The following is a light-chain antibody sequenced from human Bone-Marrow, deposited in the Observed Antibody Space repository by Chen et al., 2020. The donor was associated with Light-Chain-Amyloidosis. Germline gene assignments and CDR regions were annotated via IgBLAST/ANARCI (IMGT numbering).Light chain of an antibody. CDR1: SSDVGGDNH. Sequence: QSALTQPASVSGSPGQSITISCTGTSSDVGGDNHVSWYQQHPDKAPKLMIYAVTNRPSWVPDRCSGSKSDNTASLTISALQTEDVADYFCSSYTITNTLVFGSGTRFTVL. J-gene: IGLJ1*01. CDR3: SSYTITNTLV. V-gene: IGLV2-14*01. CDR2: AVT.